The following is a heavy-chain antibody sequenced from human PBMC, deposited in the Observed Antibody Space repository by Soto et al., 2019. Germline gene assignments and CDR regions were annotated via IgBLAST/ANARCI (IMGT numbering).Heavy chain of an antibody. CDR3: ARGFFEDYEIYYYYGMDV. Sequence: PSETLSLTCAVYGGSFSDYYWTWIRQPPGKGLEWIGEIFRGGGPNYNPSLKGRVTISVDTSKNQFSLKLSSVTAADTAVYYCARGFFEDYEIYYYYGMDVWGQGTTVNVSS. V-gene: IGHV4-34*01. CDR2: IFRGGGP. J-gene: IGHJ6*02. D-gene: IGHD3-16*01. CDR1: GGSFSDYY.